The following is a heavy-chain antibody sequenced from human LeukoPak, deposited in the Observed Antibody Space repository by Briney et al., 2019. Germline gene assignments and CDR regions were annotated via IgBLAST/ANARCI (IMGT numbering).Heavy chain of an antibody. CDR3: AREGYSAYDFGTFDV. D-gene: IGHD5-12*01. V-gene: IGHV1-2*02. CDR2: INPNSGAS. CDR1: GYSFTGHF. Sequence: ASVKVSCKASGYSFTGHFMHWVRQAPGQGLEWMAWINPNSGASNCAQKFQGRVSMTRDTSITTVYLEVSGLTSDDTAIYYCAREGYSAYDFGTFDVWGQGTLVTVSS. J-gene: IGHJ3*01.